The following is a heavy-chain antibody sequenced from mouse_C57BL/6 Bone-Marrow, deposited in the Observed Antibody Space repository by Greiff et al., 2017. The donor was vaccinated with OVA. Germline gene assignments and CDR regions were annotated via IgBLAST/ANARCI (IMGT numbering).Heavy chain of an antibody. J-gene: IGHJ3*01. D-gene: IGHD2-3*01. V-gene: IGHV10-1*01. Sequence: EVQLVESGGGLVQPKGSLKLSCAASGFSFNTYAMNWVRQAPGKGLEWVARIRSKSNNYATYYADSVKDRFTISRDDSESMLYLQMNNLKTEDTAMYDCVRHVDDGYYGFAYWGQGTLVTVSA. CDR1: GFSFNTYA. CDR3: VRHVDDGYYGFAY. CDR2: IRSKSNNYAT.